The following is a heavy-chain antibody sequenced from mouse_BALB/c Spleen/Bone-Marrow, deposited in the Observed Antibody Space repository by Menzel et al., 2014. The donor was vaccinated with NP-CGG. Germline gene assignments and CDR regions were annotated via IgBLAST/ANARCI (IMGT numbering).Heavy chain of an antibody. D-gene: IGHD2-4*01. CDR1: GYTFTEYT. Sequence: EVQLQQSGPELVKPGASVKISCKTSGYTFTEYTMHWVKQSHGKSLERIGGINPNNGGTYYNQKFKGKATLTVDKSSSTAYMELRSLTSEDSAVYYCARGLRQGGYAMDYWGQGTSVTVSS. J-gene: IGHJ4*01. CDR3: ARGLRQGGYAMDY. V-gene: IGHV1-18*01. CDR2: INPNNGGT.